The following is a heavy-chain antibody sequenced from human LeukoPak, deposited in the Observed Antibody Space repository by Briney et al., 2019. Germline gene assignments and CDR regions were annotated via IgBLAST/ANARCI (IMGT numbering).Heavy chain of an antibody. Sequence: PSETLSLTCTVPGGSISSYYWSWIRQPPGKGLEWIGYIYYSGSTNYNPSLKSRVTISVDTSKNQFSLKLSSVTAADTAVYYCASYDFWSGYCFDYWGQGTLVTVSS. V-gene: IGHV4-59*01. CDR2: IYYSGST. D-gene: IGHD3-3*01. J-gene: IGHJ4*02. CDR1: GGSISSYY. CDR3: ASYDFWSGYCFDY.